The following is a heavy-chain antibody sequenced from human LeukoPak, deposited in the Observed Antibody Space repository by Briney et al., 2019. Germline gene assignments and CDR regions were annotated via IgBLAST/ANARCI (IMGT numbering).Heavy chain of an antibody. J-gene: IGHJ4*02. CDR3: AKDATPGNSVYDHFDY. D-gene: IGHD5/OR15-5a*01. V-gene: IGHV3-23*01. CDR2: IGSGDDL. CDR1: GFTFRIHA. Sequence: PGGSLRLSCAASGFTFRIHAMSWVRQAPGKGLEWVSTIGSGDDLHYADSVKGRFTVSRDDPQNTLYLQMNSPRAEDAAIYYCAKDATPGNSVYDHFDYWGQGTLVTVSS.